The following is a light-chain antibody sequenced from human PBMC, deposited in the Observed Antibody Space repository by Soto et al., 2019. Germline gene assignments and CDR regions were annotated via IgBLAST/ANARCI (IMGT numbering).Light chain of an antibody. J-gene: IGLJ3*02. CDR3: QSYDSSLSGWV. CDR2: GNT. Sequence: QSVLTQPPSVPGAPGQRVTVSCIGGSSNIGAGYPVHWYQQVPGTAPKLLIYGNTNRPSGVPDRFSGSKSGTSASLAITGLQAEDEADYYCQSYDSSLSGWVFGGGTKLTVL. CDR1: SSNIGAGYP. V-gene: IGLV1-40*01.